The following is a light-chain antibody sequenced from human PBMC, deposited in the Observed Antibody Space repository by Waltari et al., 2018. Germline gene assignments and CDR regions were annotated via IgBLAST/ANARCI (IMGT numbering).Light chain of an antibody. CDR3: QQYDISPLT. V-gene: IGKV3-20*01. J-gene: IGKJ4*01. CDR1: QTVRTTY. Sequence: EIVLTQSPGTLSLSPGERATLSCRASQTVRTTYLAGYQQKPGQAPTLLIYGASSRATDIQDRFSGSGSGTDFSLTSSSLEPEDFAVYYCQQYDISPLTFGGGTKVEIK. CDR2: GAS.